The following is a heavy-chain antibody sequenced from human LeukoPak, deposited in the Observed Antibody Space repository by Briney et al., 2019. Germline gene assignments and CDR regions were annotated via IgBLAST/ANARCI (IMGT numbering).Heavy chain of an antibody. V-gene: IGHV4-39*01. CDR1: GGSISSTFYY. CDR3: ARRRFVRGPDVVNPFDY. D-gene: IGHD2-8*01. CDR2: INYSGST. Sequence: SETLSLTCTVSGGSISSTFYYWGWIRQPPGKGLEWIGGINYSGSTYYNPSLKSRVTISVDTSKNQFSLKLSSVTAADTAVYYCARRRFVRGPDVVNPFDYWGQGTLVTVSS. J-gene: IGHJ4*02.